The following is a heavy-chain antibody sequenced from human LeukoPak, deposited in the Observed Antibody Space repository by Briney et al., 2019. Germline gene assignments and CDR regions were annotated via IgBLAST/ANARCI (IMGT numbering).Heavy chain of an antibody. CDR2: INLSGST. CDR1: GGSFSGYY. V-gene: IGHV4-34*01. Sequence: PSETLSLTCAVYGGSFSGYYWSWIRQPPGKGLEWIGEINLSGSTNYNPSLKSRVTTSVDTSKKQISLKLSSVTAADTAVYFCARAPRAYCSTTGSCFQDYWGQGTLVTVSS. D-gene: IGHD2-2*01. CDR3: ARAPRAYCSTTGSCFQDY. J-gene: IGHJ4*02.